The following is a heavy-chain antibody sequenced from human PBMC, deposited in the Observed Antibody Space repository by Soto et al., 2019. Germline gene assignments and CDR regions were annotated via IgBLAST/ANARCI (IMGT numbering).Heavy chain of an antibody. V-gene: IGHV3-53*01. CDR2: IYSGGST. Sequence: GGSLRLSCAASGFTVSSNYMSWVRQAPGKGLEWVSVIYSGGSTYYADSVKGRFTISRDNSKNTLYLQMNSLRAEDTAVYYCARDYDILTGAPNAFDIWAQGTMVTVSS. CDR3: ARDYDILTGAPNAFDI. D-gene: IGHD3-9*01. CDR1: GFTVSSNY. J-gene: IGHJ3*02.